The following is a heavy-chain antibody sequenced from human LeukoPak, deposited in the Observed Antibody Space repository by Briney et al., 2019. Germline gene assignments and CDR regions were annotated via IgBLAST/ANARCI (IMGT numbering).Heavy chain of an antibody. V-gene: IGHV3-66*01. D-gene: IGHD4-17*01. CDR3: ARVGDYGDYVDPLIYFDY. Sequence: TGGSLRLSCAASGFKVSSNYMSWVRQVPGKGLEWVSVIYSGGSTYYADSVKGRFTISRDNSKNTLYLQMNSLRAEDTAVYYCARVGDYGDYVDPLIYFDYWGQGTLVTVSS. CDR1: GFKVSSNY. J-gene: IGHJ4*02. CDR2: IYSGGST.